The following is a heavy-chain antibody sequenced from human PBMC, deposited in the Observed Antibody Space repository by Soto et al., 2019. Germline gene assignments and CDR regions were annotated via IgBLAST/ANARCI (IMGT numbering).Heavy chain of an antibody. D-gene: IGHD2-8*01. J-gene: IGHJ4*02. CDR1: GDSVTNYF. CDR2: MYHGGRT. Sequence: SETLSLTCTVSGDSVTNYFWSWMRQPPGKGLEWIGHMYHGGRTNYSPSLKSRVTMSLDSSKNQVSLNLSSVTAADTAVYFCARDPGYCTNGVCPIFDFWGQGVLVTVSS. V-gene: IGHV4-59*02. CDR3: ARDPGYCTNGVCPIFDF.